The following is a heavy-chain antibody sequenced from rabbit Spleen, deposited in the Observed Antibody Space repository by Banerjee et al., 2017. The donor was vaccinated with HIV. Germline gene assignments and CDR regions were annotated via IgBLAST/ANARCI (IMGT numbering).Heavy chain of an antibody. V-gene: IGHV1S40*01. J-gene: IGHJ6*01. D-gene: IGHD7-1*01. CDR2: IDAGSSGNT. CDR1: GFSLSSSYY. Sequence: QSLEESGGDLVKPGASLTLTCTASGFSLSSSYYMCWVRQAPGKGLEWIACIDAGSSGNTYFASWAKGRFTISKTSSTTVTLQMTSMTAADTATYFCARDTGTSFSSYGMDLWGPGTLVTVS. CDR3: ARDTGTSFSSYGMDL.